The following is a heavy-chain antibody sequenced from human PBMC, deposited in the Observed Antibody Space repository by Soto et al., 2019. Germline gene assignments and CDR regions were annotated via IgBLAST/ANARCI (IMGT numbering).Heavy chain of an antibody. Sequence: SETVALTCTVSGGSISSSSYHWAWIRQPPGKGLEWIASIYYSGSTYYNPSLKSRATISVDTSKNQFSLKLTSVTAADTAVYNCARRIVATETFDYWGQGTLVTVSS. CDR3: ARRIVATETFDY. V-gene: IGHV4-39*01. CDR2: IYYSGST. CDR1: GGSISSSSYH. D-gene: IGHD5-12*01. J-gene: IGHJ4*02.